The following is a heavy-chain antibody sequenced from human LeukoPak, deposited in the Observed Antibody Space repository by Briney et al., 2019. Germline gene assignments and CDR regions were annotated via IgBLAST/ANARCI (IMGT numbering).Heavy chain of an antibody. V-gene: IGHV3-23*01. CDR1: GFTFSTYA. Sequence: GGSLRLSCVASGFTFSTYAMSWVRQAPGKGLEWVSSISGSGGSTYYAEPVEGRSTISRDNSRNTVYLQMNSLRAEDTAVYYCAKGGQRYDFWRFDYWGQGTLVTVSS. D-gene: IGHD3-3*01. CDR2: ISGSGGST. J-gene: IGHJ4*02. CDR3: AKGGQRYDFWRFDY.